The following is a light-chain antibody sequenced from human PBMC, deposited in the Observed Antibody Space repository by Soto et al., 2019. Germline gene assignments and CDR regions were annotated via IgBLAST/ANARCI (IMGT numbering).Light chain of an antibody. CDR3: QQYSIWRT. J-gene: IGKJ1*01. CDR1: QSVSSK. CDR2: GAS. V-gene: IGKV3-15*01. Sequence: EIVLTQSPATLSVSPVERTRLXCRASQSVSSKLAWYQQKPGQAPRLLIYGASTRATGIPARFSGSGSGTEFTLTISSLQSEDFAVYYCQQYSIWRTFGQGTKVDI.